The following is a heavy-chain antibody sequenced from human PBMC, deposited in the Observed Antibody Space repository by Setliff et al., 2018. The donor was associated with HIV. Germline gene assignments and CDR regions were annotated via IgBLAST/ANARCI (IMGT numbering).Heavy chain of an antibody. CDR2: ISVNKGHT. V-gene: IGHV1-18*04. CDR1: GYPFNTYD. J-gene: IGHJ3*02. Sequence: ASVKVSCKASGYPFNTYDITWVRQAPGQGLEWMGWISVNKGHTNHAQKFQDRVTMTTDTSTSTAYLELTGLRSDDTAAYYCARDDSSGYYPSWAFDIWGQGTMVTVSS. D-gene: IGHD3-22*01. CDR3: ARDDSSGYYPSWAFDI.